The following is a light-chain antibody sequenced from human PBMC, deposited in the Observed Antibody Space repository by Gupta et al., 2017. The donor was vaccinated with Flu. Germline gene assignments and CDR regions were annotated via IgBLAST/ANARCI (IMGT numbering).Light chain of an antibody. J-gene: IGKJ4*01. CDR1: QGISSY. CDR2: AAS. Sequence: ANRNTQASSFFPGSQGDRVTITCRASQGISSYLTWYQQKPGKAPKLLIYAASTLQSGVPSRFSGSGSGTDFTLTISCLQSEDFATYYCQQYYSYPLTFGGGTKVEIK. V-gene: IGKV1-8*01. CDR3: QQYYSYPLT.